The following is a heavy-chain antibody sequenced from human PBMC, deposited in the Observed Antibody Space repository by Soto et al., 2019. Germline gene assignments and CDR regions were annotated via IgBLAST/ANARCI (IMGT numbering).Heavy chain of an antibody. V-gene: IGHV4-61*01. CDR2: VFSRGGT. Sequence: SQTLSLTCSVSDGSISSGSYYWTWIRQTPGKGLEWIGCVFSRGGTYYAPSLKSRVTISLDTSKNQLSLRLTSMTTADTAVYYCARMRPTGWHDYYFFGMDLWGQGTTVTVSS. CDR3: ARMRPTGWHDYYFFGMDL. CDR1: DGSISSGSYY. J-gene: IGHJ6*02. D-gene: IGHD6-19*01.